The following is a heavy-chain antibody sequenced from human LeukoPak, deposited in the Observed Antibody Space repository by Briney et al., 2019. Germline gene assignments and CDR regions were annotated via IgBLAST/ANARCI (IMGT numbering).Heavy chain of an antibody. Sequence: GGSLRLSCAASGFTFDDYAMHWVRQAPGEGLEGVSLLSGDCGRTYYADSVKGRFTISRDNSKNSLYLQMNSLRTEDTALYYCAKDPYYYDSSGYYHPDYWGQGTLVTVSS. CDR2: LSGDCGRT. CDR3: AKDPYYYDSSGYYHPDY. CDR1: GFTFDDYA. V-gene: IGHV3-43*02. D-gene: IGHD3-22*01. J-gene: IGHJ4*02.